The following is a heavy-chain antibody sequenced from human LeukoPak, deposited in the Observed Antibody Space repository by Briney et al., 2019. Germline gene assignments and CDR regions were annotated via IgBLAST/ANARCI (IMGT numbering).Heavy chain of an antibody. CDR2: MNPNSGNT. CDR3: ARGYYDILTGDY. CDR1: GYTFTSYD. J-gene: IGHJ4*02. V-gene: IGHV1-8*01. D-gene: IGHD3-9*01. Sequence: GASVTVSCKASGYTFTSYDINWVRQATGQGLEWMGWMNPNSGNTGYAQKFQGRVTMTRNTSISTAYMELSSLRSEDTAVYYCARGYYDILTGDYWGQGTLVTVSS.